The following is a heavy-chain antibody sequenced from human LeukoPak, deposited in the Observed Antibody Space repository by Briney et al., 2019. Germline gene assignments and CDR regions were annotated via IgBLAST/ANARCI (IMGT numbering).Heavy chain of an antibody. CDR1: GGSISSSSYY. Sequence: SETLSLTCTVSGGSISSSSYYWGWIRQPPGKGLEWIGNIYYSGSTYYNPSLKSRVTISVDTSKNQFSLKLSSVTAADTAVYYCARRPLEMVTHYYFDYWGQGTLVTVSS. V-gene: IGHV4-39*01. J-gene: IGHJ4*02. CDR3: ARRPLEMVTHYYFDY. CDR2: IYYSGST. D-gene: IGHD5-24*01.